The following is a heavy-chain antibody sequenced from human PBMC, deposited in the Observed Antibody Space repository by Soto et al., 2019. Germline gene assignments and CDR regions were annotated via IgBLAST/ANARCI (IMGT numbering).Heavy chain of an antibody. D-gene: IGHD3-3*01. V-gene: IGHV1-8*01. Sequence: QVQLVQSGAEVKKPGASVKVSCKASGYTFTSYDINWVRQATGQGLEWMGWMNPNRGNTGYAQKFQGRVTMTRNTSISTASMELSSLRSEDTAVYYCARGEGITIFGVVIDYYYYMDVWGKGTTVTVSS. J-gene: IGHJ6*03. CDR1: GYTFTSYD. CDR3: ARGEGITIFGVVIDYYYYMDV. CDR2: MNPNRGNT.